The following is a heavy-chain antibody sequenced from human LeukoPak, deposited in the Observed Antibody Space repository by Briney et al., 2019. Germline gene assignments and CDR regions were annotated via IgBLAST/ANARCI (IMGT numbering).Heavy chain of an antibody. D-gene: IGHD6-19*01. Sequence: SQTLSLTCTVSGGSISSGSYYWGWIRQPPGKGLEWLGSIYHSGSTYYNPSLKSRVTISVDTSKNQSSLKLSFVTAADTAVYYCARVYSSGWYKGYYFDYWGQGTLVTVSS. CDR3: ARVYSSGWYKGYYFDY. J-gene: IGHJ4*02. V-gene: IGHV4-39*07. CDR1: GGSISSGSYY. CDR2: IYHSGST.